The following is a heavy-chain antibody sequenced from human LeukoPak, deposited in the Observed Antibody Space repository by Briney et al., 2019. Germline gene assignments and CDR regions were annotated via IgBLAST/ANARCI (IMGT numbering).Heavy chain of an antibody. CDR2: ISSSSSYI. J-gene: IGHJ4*02. D-gene: IGHD3-22*01. CDR1: GFTFSSYS. Sequence: GGSLGHSCAASGFTFSSYSMNWVRQAPGKGLEWVSSISSSSSYIYYADSVKGRFTISRDNAKNSLYLQMNSLRAEDTAVYYCARDIGSGYYYVPSYWGQGTLVTVSS. V-gene: IGHV3-21*01. CDR3: ARDIGSGYYYVPSY.